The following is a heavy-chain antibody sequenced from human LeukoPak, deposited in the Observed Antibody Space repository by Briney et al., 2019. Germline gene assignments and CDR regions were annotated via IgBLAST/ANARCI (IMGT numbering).Heavy chain of an antibody. CDR2: ISSSSSYI. J-gene: IGHJ4*02. V-gene: IGHV3-21*01. CDR3: AREEDSSGFDDY. D-gene: IGHD6-19*01. CDR1: GFTFSSYS. Sequence: PGGSLRLSCAASGFTFSSYSMNWVRQAPGKGLEWVSSISSSSSYIYYADSVKGRFTISRDNAKNSLYLQMNSLRAEGTAVYYCAREEDSSGFDDYWGQGTLVTVSS.